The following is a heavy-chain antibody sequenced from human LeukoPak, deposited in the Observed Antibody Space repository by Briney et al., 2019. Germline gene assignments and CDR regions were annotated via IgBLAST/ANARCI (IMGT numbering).Heavy chain of an antibody. J-gene: IGHJ4*02. Sequence: SETLSLTCTVSGGSISSGVYYWTWIRQPPGKGLEWIGYISHSGTTFYTSSLKSRVTISVDRSKSQFSLKLSSVTAADTAVYYCARKVVPFSVFDYWGQGTLVTVSS. CDR1: GGSISSGVYY. V-gene: IGHV4-30-2*01. D-gene: IGHD2-15*01. CDR2: ISHSGTT. CDR3: ARKVVPFSVFDY.